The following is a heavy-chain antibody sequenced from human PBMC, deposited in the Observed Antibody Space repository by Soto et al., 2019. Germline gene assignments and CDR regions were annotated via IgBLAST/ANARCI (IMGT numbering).Heavy chain of an antibody. Sequence: QLQLQESGSGLVKPSQTLSLTCAVSGGSISSGGYSWSWIRQPPGKGLEWIGYIYHSGSTYYNPPLQRRVTIAVDRAKTQFSLKLSSVTAADTAVYSCAAGGGLPRYYWGQGTLVTVSS. D-gene: IGHD5-12*01. CDR2: IYHSGST. CDR1: GGSISSGGYS. CDR3: AAGGGLPRYY. J-gene: IGHJ4*02. V-gene: IGHV4-30-2*01.